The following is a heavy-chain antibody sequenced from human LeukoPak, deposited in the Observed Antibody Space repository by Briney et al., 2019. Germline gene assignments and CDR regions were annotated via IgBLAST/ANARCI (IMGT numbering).Heavy chain of an antibody. CDR1: GFTFSSYG. V-gene: IGHV3-23*01. CDR2: ISGSGGST. J-gene: IGHJ6*03. CDR3: AKTPRAYGSGSYLGYYYYYYMDV. D-gene: IGHD3-10*01. Sequence: GGSLRLSCAASGFTFSSYGMSWVRQAPGKGLEWVSAISGSGGSTYYADSVKGRFTISRDNSKNTLYLQMNSLRAEDTAVYYCAKTPRAYGSGSYLGYYYYYYMDVWGKGTTVTISS.